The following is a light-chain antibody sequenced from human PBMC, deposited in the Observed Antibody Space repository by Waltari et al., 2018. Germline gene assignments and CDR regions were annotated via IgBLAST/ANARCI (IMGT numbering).Light chain of an antibody. CDR2: GAS. J-gene: IGKJ1*01. CDR3: QNHQRLPET. CDR1: QSIGRY. Sequence: EVVLTQSPGTLSLSPGETATLSCRASQSIGRYLVWYQQKSGQAPRLLIYGASTRATGIPVRLSGCGSGTDFSLTISRLEAEEFGVYYCQNHQRLPETFDQVTKVEIK. V-gene: IGKV3-20*01.